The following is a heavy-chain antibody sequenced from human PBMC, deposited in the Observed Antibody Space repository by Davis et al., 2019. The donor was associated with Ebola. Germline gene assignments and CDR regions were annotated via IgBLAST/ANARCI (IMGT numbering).Heavy chain of an antibody. Sequence: GESLKISCAASGFTFSSYEMNWVRQAPGKGLEWVSYISSSGSTIYYADSVKGRFTISRDNSKNTLYLQMNRLRAEDTAVYYCARDKTPTVTPYFDYWGQGTLVTVSS. CDR2: ISSSGSTI. CDR3: ARDKTPTVTPYFDY. J-gene: IGHJ4*02. CDR1: GFTFSSYE. V-gene: IGHV3-48*03. D-gene: IGHD4-11*01.